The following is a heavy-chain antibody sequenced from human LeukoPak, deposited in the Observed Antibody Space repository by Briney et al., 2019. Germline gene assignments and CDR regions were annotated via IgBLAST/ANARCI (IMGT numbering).Heavy chain of an antibody. Sequence: PGGSLRLSCAASGFTFSSYWMHWVRRAPGKGLVWVSRINSDGSSTSYADSVKGRFTISRDNAKNTLYLQMNSLRAEDTAVYYCASKGNYDFWSGSESWGQGTLVTVSS. CDR2: INSDGSST. CDR1: GFTFSSYW. V-gene: IGHV3-74*01. J-gene: IGHJ4*02. D-gene: IGHD3-3*01. CDR3: ASKGNYDFWSGSES.